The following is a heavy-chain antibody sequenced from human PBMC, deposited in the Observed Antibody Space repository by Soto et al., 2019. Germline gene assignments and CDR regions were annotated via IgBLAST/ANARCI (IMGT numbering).Heavy chain of an antibody. D-gene: IGHD3-16*02. CDR1: GYTFTSYD. Sequence: XPVKVSCKASGYTFTSYDINWVRQDTGQGLEWMGWMNPNSGNTGYAQKFQGRVTMTRNTSISTAYMELSSLRSEDTAVYYCARAYYDYVWGSYRYYYYGMDVWGQGTTVTVSS. J-gene: IGHJ6*02. CDR3: ARAYYDYVWGSYRYYYYGMDV. CDR2: MNPNSGNT. V-gene: IGHV1-8*01.